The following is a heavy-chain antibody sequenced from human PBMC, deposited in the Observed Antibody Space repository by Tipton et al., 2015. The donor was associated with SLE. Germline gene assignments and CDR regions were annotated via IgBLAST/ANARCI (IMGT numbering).Heavy chain of an antibody. CDR1: GGSISSYY. CDR2: IYYTGST. D-gene: IGHD3-10*01. Sequence: TLSLTCTVSGGSISSYYWGWIRQPPGKGLEWIGYIYYTGSTNYNPSFKSRVTMSVDTSKNQFSLKLSSATAADTAVYYCARDPRGGDAFDIWGQGTMVTVSS. CDR3: ARDPRGGDAFDI. J-gene: IGHJ3*02. V-gene: IGHV4-59*12.